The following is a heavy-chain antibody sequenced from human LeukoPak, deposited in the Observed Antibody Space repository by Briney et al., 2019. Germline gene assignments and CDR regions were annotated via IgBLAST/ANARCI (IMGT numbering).Heavy chain of an antibody. V-gene: IGHV3-23*01. CDR2: LNGNGNTI. CDR3: VKALYGGHDY. Sequence: GGSLRLSCAASGFTFSTYAMSWVRQAPGKGLECVSALNGNGNTIYYADSVKGRFTISRDNSKNTLSLQMNSLRAEDTAVYYCVKALYGGHDYWGQGTLVTVSS. D-gene: IGHD4-23*01. J-gene: IGHJ4*02. CDR1: GFTFSTYA.